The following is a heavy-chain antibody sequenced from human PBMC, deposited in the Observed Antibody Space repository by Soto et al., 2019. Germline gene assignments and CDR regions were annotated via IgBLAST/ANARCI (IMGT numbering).Heavy chain of an antibody. J-gene: IGHJ6*02. CDR2: ISPYSGHT. CDR3: AMVDNYVTPTPQDV. V-gene: IGHV1-18*01. Sequence: QVQLVQSGDEVRKPGSSVKVSCKASGYIFVNYGIAWVRQAPGQGLEWMGWISPYSGHTHYASKVQGRLTMTTDTSTSTAYMDLGRLTSGDTAVYYCAMVDNYVTPTPQDVWGQGTTVTVSS. D-gene: IGHD3-16*01. CDR1: GYIFVNYG.